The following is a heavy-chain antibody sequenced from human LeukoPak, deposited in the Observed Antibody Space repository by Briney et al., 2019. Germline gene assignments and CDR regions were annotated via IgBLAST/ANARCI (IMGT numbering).Heavy chain of an antibody. J-gene: IGHJ5*02. CDR3: AKDPLLWFGEHPHTEIWFDP. CDR2: ISGSGGST. V-gene: IGHV3-23*01. Sequence: GGSLRPSCAASGFTFSSYAMSWVRQAPGKGLEWVSAISGSGGSTYYADSVKGRFTISRDNSKNTLYLQMNSLRAEDTAVYYCAKDPLLWFGEHPHTEIWFDPWGQGTLVTVSS. CDR1: GFTFSSYA. D-gene: IGHD3-10*01.